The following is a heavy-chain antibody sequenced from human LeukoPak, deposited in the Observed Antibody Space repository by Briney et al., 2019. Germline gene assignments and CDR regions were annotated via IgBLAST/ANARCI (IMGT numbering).Heavy chain of an antibody. V-gene: IGHV4-39*01. D-gene: IGHD4-17*01. Sequence: SETLSLTCTVSGGSISSSSYYWGWIRQPPGQGLEWIGSIYYSGSTYYNPSLKSRVTISVDTSKNQFSLKLSSVTAADTAVYYCARLRYGDYLFDYWGQGTLVTVSS. CDR1: GGSISSSSYY. CDR3: ARLRYGDYLFDY. J-gene: IGHJ4*02. CDR2: IYYSGST.